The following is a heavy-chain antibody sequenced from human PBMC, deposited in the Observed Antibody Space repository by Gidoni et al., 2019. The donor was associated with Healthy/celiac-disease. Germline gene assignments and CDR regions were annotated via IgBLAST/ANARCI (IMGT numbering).Heavy chain of an antibody. CDR2: INHSGST. V-gene: IGHV4-34*01. D-gene: IGHD3-10*01. CDR3: ARVHGSGRFWYYYYMDV. J-gene: IGHJ6*03. CDR1: GGSFSGYY. Sequence: QVQLQQWGAGLLKPSETLSLTCAVYGGSFSGYYWSWLRQPPGTGLEWIGEINHSGSTNYNPSLKSRVTISVDTSKNQFSLKLSSVTAADTAVYYCARVHGSGRFWYYYYMDVWGKGTTVTVSS.